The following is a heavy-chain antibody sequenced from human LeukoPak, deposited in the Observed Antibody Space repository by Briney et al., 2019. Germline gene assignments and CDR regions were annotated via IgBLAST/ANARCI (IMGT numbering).Heavy chain of an antibody. D-gene: IGHD6-19*01. V-gene: IGHV4-31*03. CDR3: AREGKVAGTMDY. CDR2: IYYTGST. CDR1: GDSISSGGYF. J-gene: IGHJ4*02. Sequence: SETLSLTCTVSGDSISSGGYFWSWIRQHPGKGLEWIGYIYYTGSTYYNPSLKSRVTISVDTSKNQFSLKLSSVTAADTAVYYCAREGKVAGTMDYWGQGTLVTVSS.